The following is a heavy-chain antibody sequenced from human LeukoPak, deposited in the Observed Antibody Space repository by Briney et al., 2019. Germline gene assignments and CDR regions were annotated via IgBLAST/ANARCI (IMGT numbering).Heavy chain of an antibody. CDR3: ARLDAVPVIRRGFDF. CDR1: GGSLINYY. Sequence: PSETLSVTCTVSGGSLINYYWSWIRQPPGKGLEWIGYIFYNGVTYYNPSLKSRVTISVDTSKNQFSLNLNSVTAADTAVYFCARLDAVPVIRRGFDFWGQGTQVTVSS. V-gene: IGHV4-59*08. J-gene: IGHJ4*02. D-gene: IGHD2-21*02. CDR2: IFYNGVT.